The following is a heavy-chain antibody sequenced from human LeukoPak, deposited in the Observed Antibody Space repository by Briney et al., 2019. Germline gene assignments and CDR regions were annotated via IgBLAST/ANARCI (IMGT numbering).Heavy chain of an antibody. J-gene: IGHJ4*02. Sequence: GGSLRLSCAASGFTFSSHWMTWVRQAPGKGLEWVANIKQDGSEKYYVESVKGRFTISRDNAKNSLYLQMNSLRVEDTAVYHCASSGSYSFSDYWGQGTLVTVSS. V-gene: IGHV3-7*01. CDR3: ASSGSYSFSDY. D-gene: IGHD1-26*01. CDR2: IKQDGSEK. CDR1: GFTFSSHW.